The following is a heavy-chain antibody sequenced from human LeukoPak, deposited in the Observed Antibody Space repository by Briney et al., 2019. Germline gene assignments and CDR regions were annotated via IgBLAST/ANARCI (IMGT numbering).Heavy chain of an antibody. J-gene: IGHJ4*02. V-gene: IGHV3-23*01. CDR3: TQNLVAAAGDH. CDR2: IRGTGSST. CDR1: GFTFSSYA. Sequence: GGSLRLSCGASGFTFSSYAMAWVRQAPGKGLEWVSAIRGTGSSTYYADSVKGRFTISRDNAGNSLYLQMNSLRVEDTAVYYCTQNLVAAAGDHWGQGTLLIVSS. D-gene: IGHD6-13*01.